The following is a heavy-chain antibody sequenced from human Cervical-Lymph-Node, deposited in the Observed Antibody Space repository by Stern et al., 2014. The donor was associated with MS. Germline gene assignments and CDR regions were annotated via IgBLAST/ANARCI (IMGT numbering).Heavy chain of an antibody. Sequence: QVQLVESGGGVVQSGGSLRLSCAASGFSFSDSAMHWVRQTPGKGLEWVAALWYDGSKDYYADCVKGRFTISRDTSNNVLYLQMNSLRAEDTAVYYCARPPAYDRWHFDYWGQGTLVTVSS. J-gene: IGHJ4*02. V-gene: IGHV3-33*01. CDR3: ARPPAYDRWHFDY. CDR2: LWYDGSKD. CDR1: GFSFSDSA. D-gene: IGHD3-9*01.